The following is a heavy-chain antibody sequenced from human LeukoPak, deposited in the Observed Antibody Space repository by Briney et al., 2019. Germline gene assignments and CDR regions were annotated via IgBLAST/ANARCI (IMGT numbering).Heavy chain of an antibody. J-gene: IGHJ3*02. CDR1: GGSISSGGYY. CDR2: IYYSGST. V-gene: IGHV4-31*03. CDR3: ARLPGGARGAFDI. D-gene: IGHD3-16*01. Sequence: SQTLSLTCTVSGGSISSGGYYWSWIRQHPGKGLEWIGYIYYSGSTYYNPSLKSRVTISVDTSKNQFSLKLSSVTAAGTAVYYCARLPGGARGAFDISGQGTMVTVSS.